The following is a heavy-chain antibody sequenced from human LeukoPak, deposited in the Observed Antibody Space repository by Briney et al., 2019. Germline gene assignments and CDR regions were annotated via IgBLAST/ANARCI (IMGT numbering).Heavy chain of an antibody. CDR3: AKDEKVPRYYFDY. J-gene: IGHJ4*02. Sequence: GGSLRLSCAASGFTFSSYGMHWVRQAPGRGVEGVAVIWYDGRHKYYADSVKGRFTISRDNSKNTLYLQMNSLRAEDTAVYYCAKDEKVPRYYFDYWGQGTLVTVSS. CDR2: IWYDGRHK. D-gene: IGHD1-1*01. V-gene: IGHV3-33*06. CDR1: GFTFSSYG.